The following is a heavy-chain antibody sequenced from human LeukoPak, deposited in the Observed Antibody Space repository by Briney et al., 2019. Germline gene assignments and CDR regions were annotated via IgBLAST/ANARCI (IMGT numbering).Heavy chain of an antibody. CDR1: GFTLSNYW. CDR2: IQKDGSET. Sequence: PGGSLRLSCTTSGFTLSNYWMTWVRQAPGKGLEWVAKIQKDGSETYYEDSMEGRFTISRDNAENSLYLQMHSLRAEDTAVYSCARAGVTNQLGQTYWYFDLWGRGTLVTVSS. CDR3: ARAGVTNQLGQTYWYFDL. D-gene: IGHD7-27*01. V-gene: IGHV3-7*01. J-gene: IGHJ2*01.